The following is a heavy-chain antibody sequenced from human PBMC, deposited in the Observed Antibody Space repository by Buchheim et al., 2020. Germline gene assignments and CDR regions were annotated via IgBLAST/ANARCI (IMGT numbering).Heavy chain of an antibody. CDR3: ARARSYYYDSSGRLQESGAFDI. D-gene: IGHD3-22*01. J-gene: IGHJ3*02. V-gene: IGHV3-7*01. Sequence: EVQLVESGGGLVQPGGSLRLSCAASGFTFSSYWMSWVRQAPGKGLEWVANIKQDGSEKYYVDSVKGRFTISRDNAKNSLYLQMNSLRAEDTAVYYCARARSYYYDSSGRLQESGAFDIWGQGT. CDR2: IKQDGSEK. CDR1: GFTFSSYW.